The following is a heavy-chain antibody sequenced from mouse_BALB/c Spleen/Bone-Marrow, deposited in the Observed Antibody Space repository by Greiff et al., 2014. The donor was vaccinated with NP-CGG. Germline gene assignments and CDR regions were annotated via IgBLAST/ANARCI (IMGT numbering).Heavy chain of an antibody. CDR2: IDPANGNT. V-gene: IGHV14-3*02. J-gene: IGHJ4*01. D-gene: IGHD4-1*01. Sequence: EVKLMESGAELVKPGASVKLSCTASGFNTKDTYMHWVKQRPEQGLEWIGRIDPANGNTKYDPKFQGKATITADTSSNTAYLQLSSLTSEDTAVYYCARWEYYAMDYWGQGTSVTVSS. CDR1: GFNTKDTY. CDR3: ARWEYYAMDY.